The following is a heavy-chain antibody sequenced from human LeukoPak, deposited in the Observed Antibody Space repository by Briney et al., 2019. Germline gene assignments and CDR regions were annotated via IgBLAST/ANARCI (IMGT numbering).Heavy chain of an antibody. J-gene: IGHJ6*04. Sequence: GGSLRLSCAASGFTFSSYGMSWVRQAPGKGLEWVSAISGSGGSTYYADSAKGRFTISRDNAKNSLYLQMNSLRAEDTAVYYCAELGITMIGGVWGKGTTVTISS. CDR2: ISGSGGST. V-gene: IGHV3-23*01. D-gene: IGHD3-10*02. CDR1: GFTFSSYG. CDR3: AELGITMIGGV.